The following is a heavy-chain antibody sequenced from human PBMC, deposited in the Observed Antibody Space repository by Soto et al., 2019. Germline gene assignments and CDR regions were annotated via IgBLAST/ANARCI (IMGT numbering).Heavy chain of an antibody. Sequence: QVQLVQSGAEVKNPGASVKVSCKASGYIFTSYPIHWVLQAPGQRLEWMGWINTGTGNTKYSQNFQGRGTTTRDTAASTAYMELSSLRSEDTAVYYCARDKNGLGDYWGQGTLVTVSS. CDR3: ARDKNGLGDY. CDR1: GYIFTSYP. V-gene: IGHV1-3*04. CDR2: INTGTGNT. D-gene: IGHD1-1*01. J-gene: IGHJ4*02.